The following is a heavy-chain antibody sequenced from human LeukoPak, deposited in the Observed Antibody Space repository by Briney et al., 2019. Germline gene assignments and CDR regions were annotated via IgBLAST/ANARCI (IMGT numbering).Heavy chain of an antibody. D-gene: IGHD1-26*01. CDR2: IYHSGST. V-gene: IGHV4-38-2*02. Sequence: RPSETLSLTCTVSGYSISSGYYWGWIRQPPGKGLEWIGSIYHSGSTYYNPSLKSRVTISVDTSKNQFSLELSSVTAADTAVYYCARDGVGGDAFDIWGQGTMVTVSS. CDR3: ARDGVGGDAFDI. CDR1: GYSISSGYY. J-gene: IGHJ3*02.